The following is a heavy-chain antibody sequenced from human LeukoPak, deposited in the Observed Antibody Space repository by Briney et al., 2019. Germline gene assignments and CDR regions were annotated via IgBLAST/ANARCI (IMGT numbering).Heavy chain of an antibody. J-gene: IGHJ4*02. Sequence: KPSETLSLTCTVSGGSISRTSYYWDWIRQPPGKGLEWIGNVFDSGSTHYNPSLKSRVTISVDTSKNQFSLRLSSVTAADTAVYYCARGGLANYFDYWGQGTLVPVSS. CDR1: GGSISRTSYY. V-gene: IGHV4-39*01. D-gene: IGHD3/OR15-3a*01. CDR3: ARGGLANYFDY. CDR2: VFDSGST.